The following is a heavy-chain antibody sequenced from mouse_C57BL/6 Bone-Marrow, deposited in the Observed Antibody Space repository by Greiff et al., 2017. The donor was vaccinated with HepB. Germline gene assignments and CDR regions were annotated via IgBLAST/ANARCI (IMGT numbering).Heavy chain of an antibody. J-gene: IGHJ4*01. D-gene: IGHD2-3*01. CDR1: GYTFTSYW. Sequence: QVQLQQPGAELVKPGASVKLSCKASGYTFTSYWMHWVKQRPGQGLEWIGMIHPNSGSTNYNEKFKSKATLTVDKSSSTAYMQLSSLTSEDSAVYYCAREGIYDGYYDYAMDYWGQGTSVTVSS. V-gene: IGHV1-64*01. CDR2: IHPNSGST. CDR3: AREGIYDGYYDYAMDY.